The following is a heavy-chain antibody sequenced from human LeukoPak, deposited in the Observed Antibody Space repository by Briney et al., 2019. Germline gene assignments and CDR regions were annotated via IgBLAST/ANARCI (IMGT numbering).Heavy chain of an antibody. CDR3: ARLGTFDY. Sequence: GESLKISCKGSGYSFTSYWIAWVRQTPGKGLEWMGIIFPSHSDTIYSPSFQGQVTISADKSISTAYLQWSSLKASDTAMYYCARLGTFDYWGQGTLVTVSS. V-gene: IGHV5-51*01. CDR2: IFPSHSDT. CDR1: GYSFTSYW. D-gene: IGHD3-16*01. J-gene: IGHJ4*02.